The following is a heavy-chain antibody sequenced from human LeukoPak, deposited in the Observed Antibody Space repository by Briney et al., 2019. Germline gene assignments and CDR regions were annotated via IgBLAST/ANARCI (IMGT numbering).Heavy chain of an antibody. D-gene: IGHD2-2*01. V-gene: IGHV4-34*01. J-gene: IGHJ4*02. CDR3: ASTERCSTTCPLDY. CDR2: INHSGST. Sequence: TAETLSLTCAVYGGSFRGYYWSWIRQPPGKGLEWIGEINHSGSTNYNPSLKSRVTISLDTSMKKFSLKLNSVTAADTAVYYCASTERCSTTCPLDYWGQGTLVTVSS. CDR1: GGSFRGYY.